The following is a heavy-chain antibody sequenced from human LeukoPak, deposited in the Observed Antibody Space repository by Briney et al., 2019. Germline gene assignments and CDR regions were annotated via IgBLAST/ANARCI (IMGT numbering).Heavy chain of an antibody. D-gene: IGHD6-19*01. CDR2: ISGSGGST. V-gene: IGHV3-23*01. J-gene: IGHJ6*02. Sequence: GGSLRLSCAASGFTVSSKYMSWVRQAPGKGLEWVSAISGSGGSTYYADSVKGRFTISRDNSKNTLYLQMNSLRAEDTAVYYCAKGIAVAATVFRFRGYYYGMDVWGQGTTVTVSS. CDR1: GFTVSSKY. CDR3: AKGIAVAATVFRFRGYYYGMDV.